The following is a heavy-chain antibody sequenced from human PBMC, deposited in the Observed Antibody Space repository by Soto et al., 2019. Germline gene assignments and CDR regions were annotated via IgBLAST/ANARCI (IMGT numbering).Heavy chain of an antibody. CDR2: IYTDGST. D-gene: IGHD2-8*01. CDR3: ASRSATVLSLTY. J-gene: IGHJ4*02. V-gene: IGHV3-53*01. CDR1: GFTVGSNF. Sequence: GGSLRLSCEASGFTVGSNFMTWVRQAPGKGLEWISFIYTDGSTYYADSVQGRFTVSRDNSKNTLYLQMNSLRAEDTAVYYCASRSATVLSLTYWGPGTQVTVSS.